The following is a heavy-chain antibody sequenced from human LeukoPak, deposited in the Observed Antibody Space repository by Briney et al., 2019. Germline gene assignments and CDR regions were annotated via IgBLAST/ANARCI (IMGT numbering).Heavy chain of an antibody. CDR2: IYPSDSNTNT. Sequence: GESLKISCRGFGYSFTTYWIGWVRQMPGKGLEWMGIIYPSDSNTNTRYSPSFQGQVTISVDKSINTAYLQWGSLKASDTAIYYCARHLSLSDTRSCFDFWGRGTLVTVSS. J-gene: IGHJ5*01. V-gene: IGHV5-51*01. CDR1: GYSFTTYW. D-gene: IGHD2-2*01. CDR3: ARHLSLSDTRSCFDF.